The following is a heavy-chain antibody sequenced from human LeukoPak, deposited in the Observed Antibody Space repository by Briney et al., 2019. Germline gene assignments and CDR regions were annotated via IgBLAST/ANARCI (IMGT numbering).Heavy chain of an antibody. CDR2: IYTSGDT. Sequence: GGSLRLACAASGVTVSGSYMSWVRQAPGKGLEWVSVIYTSGDTYYADSVKGRFTISRDSSKNTLYLQMNTLRTQDTAVYSCVRVRYSGSWFPVPNFDCWGQGTLVTVSS. CDR3: VRVRYSGSWFPVPNFDC. V-gene: IGHV3-66*01. D-gene: IGHD1-26*01. CDR1: GVTVSGSY. J-gene: IGHJ4*02.